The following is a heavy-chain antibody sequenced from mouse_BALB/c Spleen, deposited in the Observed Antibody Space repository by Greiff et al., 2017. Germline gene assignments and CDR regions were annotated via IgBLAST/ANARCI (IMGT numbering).Heavy chain of an antibody. J-gene: IGHJ3*01. V-gene: IGHV5-6-5*01. CDR1: GFSFSSYA. CDR2: ISSGGST. CDR3: ARGETTWFAY. D-gene: IGHD1-1*01. Sequence: EVQLMESGGGLVKPGGSLKLSCAASGFSFSSYAMSWVRQTPEKRLEWVASISSGGSTYYPDSVKGRFTISRDNARNILYLQMSSLRSEDTAMYYCARGETTWFAYWGQGTLVTVSA.